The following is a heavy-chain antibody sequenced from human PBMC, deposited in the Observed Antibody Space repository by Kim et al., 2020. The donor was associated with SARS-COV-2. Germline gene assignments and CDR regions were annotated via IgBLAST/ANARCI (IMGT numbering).Heavy chain of an antibody. V-gene: IGHV3-15*01. D-gene: IGHD3-10*01. CDR3: TVGEYYGSGPSSL. Sequence: GGSLRLSCAASGFTFSNAWMSWVRQAPGKGLEWVGRIKSKTDGGTTDYAAPVKGRFTISRDDSKNTLYLQMNSLKTEDTAVYYCTVGEYYGSGPSSLWGQGTTVTVSS. CDR2: IKSKTDGGTT. J-gene: IGHJ6*02. CDR1: GFTFSNAW.